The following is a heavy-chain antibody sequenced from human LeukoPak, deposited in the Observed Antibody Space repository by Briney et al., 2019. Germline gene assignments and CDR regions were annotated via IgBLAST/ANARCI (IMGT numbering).Heavy chain of an antibody. CDR2: IYPGDSDT. D-gene: IGHD6-13*01. CDR1: GYSFTTYW. J-gene: IGHJ5*02. Sequence: GESLKIPCQGSGYSFTTYWIGWVRQMPGKGLEWMGNIYPGDSDTRYSPSFKGQVTISADKSISTAYLQWSSLKASDTAMYYCARREAAAGTWWFDPWGQGTLVTVSS. V-gene: IGHV5-51*01. CDR3: ARREAAAGTWWFDP.